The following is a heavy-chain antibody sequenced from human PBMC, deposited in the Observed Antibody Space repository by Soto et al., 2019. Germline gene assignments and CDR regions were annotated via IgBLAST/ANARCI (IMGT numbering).Heavy chain of an antibody. CDR2: ISGSGGST. Sequence: GGSLRLSCAASGFTFSSYAMSWVRQAPGKGLEWVSAISGSGGSTYYADSVKGRFTISRDNSKNTLYLQMNSLRAEDTAVYYCARVDIVARQRRDFDYWGQGTLVTVSS. D-gene: IGHD5-12*01. V-gene: IGHV3-23*01. CDR1: GFTFSSYA. CDR3: ARVDIVARQRRDFDY. J-gene: IGHJ4*02.